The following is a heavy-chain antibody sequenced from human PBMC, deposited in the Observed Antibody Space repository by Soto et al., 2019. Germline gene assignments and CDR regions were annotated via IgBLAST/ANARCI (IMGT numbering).Heavy chain of an antibody. CDR3: AREDITGTSLLYNYYGMDV. CDR2: INPKSGDT. D-gene: IGHD1-20*01. V-gene: IGHV1-2*02. Sequence: GASVKVSCKASGYTFTDYYMHWVRQAPGQGLEWMGWINPKSGDTNYAQKFQGRVTMTRDTSTSTAFMELSRLTSDDTAVYYCAREDITGTSLLYNYYGMDVWGQGTTVTVSS. J-gene: IGHJ6*02. CDR1: GYTFTDYY.